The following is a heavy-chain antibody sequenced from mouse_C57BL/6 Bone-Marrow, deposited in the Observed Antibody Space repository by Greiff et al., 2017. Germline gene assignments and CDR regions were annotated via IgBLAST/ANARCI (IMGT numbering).Heavy chain of an antibody. CDR3: ARDTGHYYAMCY. CDR1: GFTFSSYA. J-gene: IGHJ4*01. CDR2: ISDGGSYT. V-gene: IGHV5-4*01. Sequence: EVMLVEPGGGLVKPGGSLKLSCAASGFTFSSYAMSWVRQTPEKRLEWVATISDGGSYTYYPDNVKGRFTISRDTAKNNLYLQMSHLYSEYTDMYCCARDTGHYYAMCYWGHGASVTASS. D-gene: IGHD1-1*01.